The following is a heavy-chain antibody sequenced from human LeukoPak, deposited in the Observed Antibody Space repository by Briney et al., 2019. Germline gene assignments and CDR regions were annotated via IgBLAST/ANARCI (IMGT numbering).Heavy chain of an antibody. D-gene: IGHD3-22*01. J-gene: IGHJ5*02. CDR2: IYYSGST. V-gene: IGHV4-39*07. Sequence: SETLSLTCTVSGGSISSSSYYWGWIRQPPGKGLEWIGSIYYSGSTYYNPSLKSRVTISVDTSKNQFSLKLSSVTAADTAVYYCARVRDDSSGYYYVHSWFDPWGQGTLVTVSS. CDR3: ARVRDDSSGYYYVHSWFDP. CDR1: GGSISSSSYY.